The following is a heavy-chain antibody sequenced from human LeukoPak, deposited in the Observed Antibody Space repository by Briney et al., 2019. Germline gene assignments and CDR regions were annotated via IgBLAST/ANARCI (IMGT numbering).Heavy chain of an antibody. CDR2: ISWNSGSI. D-gene: IGHD3-22*01. CDR3: AKALSGYYSAPFDY. Sequence: GGSLRLSCAASGFTFSSYAMSWVRQAPGKGLEWVSGISWNSGSIGYADSVKGRFTISRDNAKNSLYLQMNSLRAEDTALYYCAKALSGYYSAPFDYWGQGTLVTVSS. V-gene: IGHV3-9*01. CDR1: GFTFSSYA. J-gene: IGHJ4*02.